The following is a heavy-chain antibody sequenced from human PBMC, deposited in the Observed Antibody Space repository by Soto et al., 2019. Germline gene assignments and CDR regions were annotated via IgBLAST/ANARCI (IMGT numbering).Heavy chain of an antibody. CDR1: GFSLNDARLG. V-gene: IGHV2-26*01. Sequence: SGPTLVNPTETLTLTCTVSGFSLNDARLGVSWIRQPPGRALEWLAHIFSNDEKSYSTSLYNRLTISKDTPKSQAVLTMTNMGPVDTATYFCARIQDYVWGSYPFDVWGQGSLVTVSS. CDR2: IFSNDEK. D-gene: IGHD3-16*02. CDR3: ARIQDYVWGSYPFDV. J-gene: IGHJ4*02.